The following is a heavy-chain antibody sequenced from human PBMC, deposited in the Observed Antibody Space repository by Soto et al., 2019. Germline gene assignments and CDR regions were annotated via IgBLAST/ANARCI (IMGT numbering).Heavy chain of an antibody. V-gene: IGHV3-74*03. CDR1: GFTFSSYW. CDR3: ARDRGYGTPFDY. Sequence: GSLRLSCAASGFTFSSYWIHWVRQAPGKGPVWVSRINNDGSSAEYADSVKGRFTISRDNAKNTLYLQMNSLRAEDTAVYYCARDRGYGTPFDYWGQGTLVTVSS. CDR2: INNDGSSA. D-gene: IGHD5-12*01. J-gene: IGHJ4*02.